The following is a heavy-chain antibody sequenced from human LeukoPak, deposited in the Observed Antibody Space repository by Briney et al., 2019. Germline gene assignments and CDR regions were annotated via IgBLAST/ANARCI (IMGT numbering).Heavy chain of an antibody. D-gene: IGHD6-19*01. J-gene: IGHJ4*02. CDR1: GFTFSNYA. CDR2: MSGSGGTT. V-gene: IGHV3-23*01. Sequence: GGSLRLSCAASGFTFSNYAMNWVRQTPGKGLEWVSVMSGSGGTTYYADSVKGRFTISRDNSKSTVYLQMNSLRAEDTAVYYCAKDLQQWLKSKGVSLDYWGQGTLVTVSS. CDR3: AKDLQQWLKSKGVSLDY.